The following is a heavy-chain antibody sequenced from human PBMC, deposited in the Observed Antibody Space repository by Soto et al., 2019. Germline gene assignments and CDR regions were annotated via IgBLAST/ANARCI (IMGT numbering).Heavy chain of an antibody. CDR1: GYTFSSYG. J-gene: IGHJ4*02. CDR3: ARGPYVAAGGHDN. V-gene: IGHV1-18*01. D-gene: IGHD6-13*01. CDR2: ISADTGNT. Sequence: ASVKVSCKASGYTFSSYGITWVRQAPGQGLEWMGWISADTGNTNYAQKLQDRVTMTTDTSTNTAYMELRSLRSDDTAVYYCARGPYVAAGGHDNWGQGTLVTVSS.